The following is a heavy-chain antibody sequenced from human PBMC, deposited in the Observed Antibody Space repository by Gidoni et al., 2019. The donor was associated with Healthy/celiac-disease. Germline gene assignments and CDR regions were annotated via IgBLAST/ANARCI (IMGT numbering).Heavy chain of an antibody. J-gene: IGHJ4*02. Sequence: QVQLQESGPGLVKLSETLSLTCTVSGGSISSYYWSWIRQPPGKGLEWIGYIYYSGSTNYNPSLKSRVTISVDTSKNQFSLKLSSVTAADTAVYYCARNGIAAAGTSFLDYWGQGTLVTVSS. CDR3: ARNGIAAAGTSFLDY. D-gene: IGHD6-13*01. CDR2: IYYSGST. CDR1: GGSISSYY. V-gene: IGHV4-59*01.